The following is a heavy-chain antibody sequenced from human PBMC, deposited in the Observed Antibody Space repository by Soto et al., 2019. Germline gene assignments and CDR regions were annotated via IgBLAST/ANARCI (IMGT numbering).Heavy chain of an antibody. Sequence: SETLSLTCTVSGDSISSDTYNWNWIRQHPGKGLEWIGYVSTSGNSYYSPSLKSRVFISVDTYKNLFSLKLSSVTAADTAIDYYVGRLAAIYNGFDSWGQGTPVTVSS. J-gene: IGHJ4*02. V-gene: IGHV4-31*06. D-gene: IGHD6-6*01. CDR3: VGRLAAIYNGFDS. CDR2: VSTSGNS. CDR1: GDSISSDTYN.